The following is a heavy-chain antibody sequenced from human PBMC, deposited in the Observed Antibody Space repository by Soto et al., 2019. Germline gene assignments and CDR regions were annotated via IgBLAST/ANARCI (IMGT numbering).Heavy chain of an antibody. CDR1: GFTFSSYG. D-gene: IGHD6-6*01. CDR2: IWYDGSNK. V-gene: IGHV3-33*01. CDR3: ARETSSSDAFDI. Sequence: HPGGSLRLSCAASGFTFSSYGMHWVRQAPGKGLEWVAVIWYDGSNKYYADSVKGRFTISRDNSKNTLYLQMNSLRAEDTAVYYCARETSSSDAFDIWGQGTMVTVSS. J-gene: IGHJ3*02.